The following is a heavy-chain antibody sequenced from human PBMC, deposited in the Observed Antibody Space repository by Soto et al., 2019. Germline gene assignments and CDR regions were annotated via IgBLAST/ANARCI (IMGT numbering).Heavy chain of an antibody. CDR1: GGSFSGYY. Sequence: SETLSLTCAVYGGSFSGYYWSWIRQPPVKGLEWIGEINHSGSANYNPSLKSRVTISVDTSKNQFSLKLSSVTAEDTAVYYCARAVSNGSGSYYIGTFDYWGQGTLVTVSS. D-gene: IGHD3-10*01. V-gene: IGHV4-34*01. CDR3: ARAVSNGSGSYYIGTFDY. CDR2: INHSGSA. J-gene: IGHJ4*02.